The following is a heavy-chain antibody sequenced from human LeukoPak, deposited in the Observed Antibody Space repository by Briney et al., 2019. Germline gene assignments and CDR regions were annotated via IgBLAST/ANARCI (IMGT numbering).Heavy chain of an antibody. V-gene: IGHV1-8*01. CDR1: GYTFTSYD. D-gene: IGHD3-3*01. CDR3: ARAEIILNWFDP. J-gene: IGHJ5*02. Sequence: ASVKVSCKASGYTFTSYDINRVRQATGQGLEWMGWMNPNSGNTGYAQKFQGRVTMTRNTSISTAYMELSSLRSEDTAVYYCARAEIILNWFDPWGQGTLVTVSS. CDR2: MNPNSGNT.